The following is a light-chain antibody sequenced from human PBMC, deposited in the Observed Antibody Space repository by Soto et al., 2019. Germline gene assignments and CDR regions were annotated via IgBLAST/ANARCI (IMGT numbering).Light chain of an antibody. CDR3: QQRYNWPRT. CDR2: DAS. V-gene: IGKV3-11*01. CDR1: QSVSSY. J-gene: IGKJ1*01. Sequence: EILLTQSPSTLALSPGQRATLSCRASQSVSSYLAWYQQKPGQAPRLLIFDASNRATGIPARFSGSGSGTDFTLTISSLEPEDFAVYYCQQRYNWPRTFGQGTKVDIK.